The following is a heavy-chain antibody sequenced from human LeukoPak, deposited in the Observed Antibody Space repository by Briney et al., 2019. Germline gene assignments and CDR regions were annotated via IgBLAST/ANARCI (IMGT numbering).Heavy chain of an antibody. V-gene: IGHV4-61*02. D-gene: IGHD5-12*01. Sequence: PSETLSLTCTVSGGSISSGSYYWSWIRQPAGKGLEWIGRIYTSGSTNYNPSLKSRVTMSVDTSKNQFSLKLSSVTAADTAVYYCARGRDVGWLRFGGFFDYWGQGTLVTVSS. J-gene: IGHJ4*02. CDR3: ARGRDVGWLRFGGFFDY. CDR1: GGSISSGSYY. CDR2: IYTSGST.